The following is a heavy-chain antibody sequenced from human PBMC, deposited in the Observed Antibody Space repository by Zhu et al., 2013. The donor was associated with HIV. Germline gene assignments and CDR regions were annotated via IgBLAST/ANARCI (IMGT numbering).Heavy chain of an antibody. CDR1: GGSISSSSYY. CDR2: IYYSGST. CDR3: ARDYQPFYSSSWYYYYYMDV. V-gene: IGHV4-39*07. D-gene: IGHD6-13*01. J-gene: IGHJ6*03. Sequence: QVQLQESGPGLVKPSETLSLTCTVSGGSISSSSYYWGWIRQPPGKGLEWIGSIYYSGSTYYNPSLKSRVTISVDTSKNQFSLKLSSVTAADTAVYYCARDYQPFYSSSWYYYYYMDVWGKGTTVTVSS.